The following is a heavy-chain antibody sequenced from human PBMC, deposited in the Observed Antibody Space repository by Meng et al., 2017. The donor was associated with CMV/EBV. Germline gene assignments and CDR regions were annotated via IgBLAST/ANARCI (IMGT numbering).Heavy chain of an antibody. V-gene: IGHV4-34*01. Sequence: GPLRLSCAVYGGSFSGYYWSWIRQPPGKGLEWIGEINHSGSTNYNPSLKSRVTISVDTSKSQFSLKLSSVTAADTAVYYCATLYSGSYYYYYYYYGMDVWGQGTTVTVSS. CDR1: GGSFSGYY. CDR3: ATLYSGSYYYYYYYYGMDV. D-gene: IGHD3-10*01. CDR2: INHSGST. J-gene: IGHJ6*02.